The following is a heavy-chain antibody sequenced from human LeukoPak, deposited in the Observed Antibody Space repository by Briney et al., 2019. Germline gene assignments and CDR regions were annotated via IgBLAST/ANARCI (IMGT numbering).Heavy chain of an antibody. J-gene: IGHJ6*02. CDR1: GYTLTELS. CDR3: ATDQRGAGLGYRYGSGSYNGMDV. V-gene: IGHV1-24*01. D-gene: IGHD3-10*01. Sequence: ASVKVSCKVSGYTLTELSMHWVRQAPGKGREWMGGFDPEDGETLYAQKFQGRVTMTEDTSTDTAYMELSSLRSEDTAVYYCATDQRGAGLGYRYGSGSYNGMDVWGQGTTVTVSS. CDR2: FDPEDGET.